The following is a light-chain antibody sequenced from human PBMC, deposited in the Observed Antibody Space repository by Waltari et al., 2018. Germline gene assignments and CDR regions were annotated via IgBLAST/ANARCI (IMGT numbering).Light chain of an antibody. Sequence: QSVLTPPPSLAGAPGQRVTISRTGSGSNTGAGSDVHWYQQLPRAAPKLLIYGSSTRPLGVPDRFFGSTSGTSASLAITGLQAEDEADYYCQSYDTSLSVVFGGGTKLTVL. J-gene: IGLJ3*02. CDR2: GSS. V-gene: IGLV1-40*01. CDR3: QSYDTSLSVV. CDR1: GSNTGAGSD.